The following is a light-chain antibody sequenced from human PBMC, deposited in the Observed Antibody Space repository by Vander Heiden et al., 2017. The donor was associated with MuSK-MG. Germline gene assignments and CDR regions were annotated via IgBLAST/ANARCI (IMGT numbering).Light chain of an antibody. V-gene: IGLV3-10*01. J-gene: IGLJ2*01. CDR3: YSNASSSNHSEV. CDR2: VYS. CDR1: ALPKKY. Sequence: SYELTQPPSVSVSPGQTARITCSGDALPKKYAYWYQQKSGQAHVLGILVYSERTSAIPDRFSFSSSGTIDTSTITRAEVEDEADDDYYSNASSSNHSEVFGGGTKLPVL.